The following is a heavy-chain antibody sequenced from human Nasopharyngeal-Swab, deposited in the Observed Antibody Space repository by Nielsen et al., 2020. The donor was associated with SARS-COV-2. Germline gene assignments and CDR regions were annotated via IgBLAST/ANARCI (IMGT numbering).Heavy chain of an antibody. CDR3: ARDRGAAMAGRGWIGGVYYYGMDV. J-gene: IGHJ6*02. Sequence: ASVKVSCKASGYTFTSYDINWVRQATGQGLEWMGWMNPNSGNTGYAQKFQGRVTMTRNTSISTAYMELSSLRFEDTAVYYCARDRGAAMAGRGWIGGVYYYGMDVWGQGTTVTVSS. CDR2: MNPNSGNT. CDR1: GYTFTSYD. V-gene: IGHV1-8*01. D-gene: IGHD5-18*01.